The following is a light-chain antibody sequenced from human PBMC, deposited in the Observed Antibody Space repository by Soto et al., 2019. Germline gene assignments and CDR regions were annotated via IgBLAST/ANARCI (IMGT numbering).Light chain of an antibody. Sequence: QSVLTQPASLTGSPGQSITISCTGTSRDVGGYNYVSWYQQHPGKAPKVIIYDVSNRPSGVSNRFSASKSGNTASLTISGLQAEDEGYYYCSSYTGSNTLIYVFGTGTKVTVL. CDR2: DVS. CDR1: SRDVGGYNY. CDR3: SSYTGSNTLIYV. V-gene: IGLV2-14*03. J-gene: IGLJ1*01.